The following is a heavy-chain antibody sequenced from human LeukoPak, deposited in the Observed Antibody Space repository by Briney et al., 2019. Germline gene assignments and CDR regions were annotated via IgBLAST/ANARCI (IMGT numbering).Heavy chain of an antibody. CDR1: GGTFSSYA. J-gene: IGHJ4*02. D-gene: IGHD3-22*01. V-gene: IGHV1-69*05. CDR3: AAGDYDSSGYYYYFDY. Sequence: ASVKVSCKASGGTFSSYAISWVRQAPGQGLEWMGGIIPIFGTANYAQKFQGRVTITTDESTSTAYMELSSLRSEDTAVYYCAAGDYDSSGYYYYFDYWSQGTLVTVSS. CDR2: IIPIFGTA.